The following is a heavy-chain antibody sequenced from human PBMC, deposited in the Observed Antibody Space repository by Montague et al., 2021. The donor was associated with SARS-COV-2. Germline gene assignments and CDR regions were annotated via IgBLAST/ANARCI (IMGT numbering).Heavy chain of an antibody. Sequence: SQTLSLTCTVSGGSISSDAYHWTWIRQHPGKGLEWIAYIFYKGNTYYNPSLKSRFSISLNTSKNHFSLRLSSVTAADTAVYYCARSQYPTYSSSPFDYWGQGTLVTVSS. CDR1: GGSISSDAYH. CDR3: ARSQYPTYSSSPFDY. V-gene: IGHV4-31*03. CDR2: IFYKGNT. J-gene: IGHJ4*02. D-gene: IGHD6-13*01.